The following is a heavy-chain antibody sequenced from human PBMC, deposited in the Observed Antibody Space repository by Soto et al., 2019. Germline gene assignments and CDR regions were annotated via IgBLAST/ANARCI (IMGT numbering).Heavy chain of an antibody. V-gene: IGHV3-21*06. Sequence: VSLRLSCVVSGVSFSDYSMNWVRQAPGKGLEWVSLITGNSEYKYYAGSVKGRFTVYRDNAKNSLYLQMNSLTVEDTAVYYCARSGELLQTFDSWGQGTLVTXS. D-gene: IGHD1-26*01. J-gene: IGHJ4*02. CDR2: ITGNSEYK. CDR3: ARSGELLQTFDS. CDR1: GVSFSDYS.